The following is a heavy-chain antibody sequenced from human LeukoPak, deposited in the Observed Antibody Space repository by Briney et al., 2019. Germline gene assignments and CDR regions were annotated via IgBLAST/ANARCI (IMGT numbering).Heavy chain of an antibody. CDR2: IRSKAYGGTT. J-gene: IGHJ3*02. D-gene: IGHD4-17*01. CDR3: TRGLTVTRAFDI. CDR1: GFTFGDYA. V-gene: IGHV3-49*04. Sequence: GGSLRLSCTASGFTFGDYAMSWVRQAPGKGLEWVGFIRSKAYGGTTEYAASVKGRFTISRDDSKSIAYLQMNSLKTEDTAAYYCTRGLTVTRAFDIWGQGTMVTVSS.